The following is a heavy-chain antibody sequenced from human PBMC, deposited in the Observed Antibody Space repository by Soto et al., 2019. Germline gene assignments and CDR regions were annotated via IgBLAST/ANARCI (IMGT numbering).Heavy chain of an antibody. CDR2: TSGSGRRT. CDR3: ARGRGDYENWNFDL. CDR1: GFTFGTYG. V-gene: IGHV3-64*02. J-gene: IGHJ2*01. Sequence: EVQLWESGEALVQPGGSLRVSCEGPGFTFGTYGMHWVRRAPGKGLEFVSSTSGSGRRTSYADSVKGRFIISRDNSKNTLYLQMSSLRIEDTGVYYCARGRGDYENWNFDLWGRGSLVTVSS. D-gene: IGHD4-17*01.